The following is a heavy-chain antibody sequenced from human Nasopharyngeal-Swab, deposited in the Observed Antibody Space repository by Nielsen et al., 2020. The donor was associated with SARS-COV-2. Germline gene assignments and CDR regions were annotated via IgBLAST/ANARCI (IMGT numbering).Heavy chain of an antibody. CDR2: IYHSGST. D-gene: IGHD3-10*01. Sequence: WIRQPPGKGLEWIGEIYHSGSTNYNPSLNSRLTISMDRSRNQFSLKLRSVTAADTSVYYCARETGSGSYFGMDVWGQGTTVTVSS. CDR3: ARETGSGSYFGMDV. V-gene: IGHV4-4*02. J-gene: IGHJ6*02.